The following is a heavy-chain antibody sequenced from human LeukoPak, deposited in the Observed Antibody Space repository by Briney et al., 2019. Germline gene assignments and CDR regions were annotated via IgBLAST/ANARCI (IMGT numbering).Heavy chain of an antibody. Sequence: GASVKVSCKASGGTFSSYAISWVRQAPGQGLEWVGRIIPIFGTANYAQKFQGRVTITTDESTSTAYMELSSLRSEDTAVYYCARDFNCSGGHCFQHWGQGTLVTVSS. CDR1: GGTFSSYA. V-gene: IGHV1-69*05. D-gene: IGHD2-15*01. CDR2: IIPIFGTA. CDR3: ARDFNCSGGHCFQH. J-gene: IGHJ1*01.